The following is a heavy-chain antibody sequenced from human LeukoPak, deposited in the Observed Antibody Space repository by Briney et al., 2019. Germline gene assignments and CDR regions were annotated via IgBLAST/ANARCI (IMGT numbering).Heavy chain of an antibody. Sequence: SVKVSCKASGGTFSNYAINWVRQAPGQGLEWMGGIIPIFGTGKYAQKFQGGVTITADESTSTAYMELSSLRFEDTAVYYCARTEVLPDYYDNSGGFDYWGQGILVTVSS. CDR2: IIPIFGTG. D-gene: IGHD3-22*01. CDR3: ARTEVLPDYYDNSGGFDY. J-gene: IGHJ4*02. CDR1: GGTFSNYA. V-gene: IGHV1-69*13.